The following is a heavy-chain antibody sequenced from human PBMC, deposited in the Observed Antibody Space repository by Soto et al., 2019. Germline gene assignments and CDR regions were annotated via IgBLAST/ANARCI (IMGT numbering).Heavy chain of an antibody. CDR2: INHSGST. CDR1: GGSFSGYY. J-gene: IGHJ4*02. V-gene: IGHV4-34*01. CDR3: ARTGNYYGSGSYSTFDY. Sequence: ETLSLTCAVYGGSFSGYYWSWIRQPPGKGLEWIGEINHSGSTNYNPSLKSRVTISVDTSKNQFSLKLSSVTAADTAVYYCARTGNYYGSGSYSTFDYWGQGTLVTVSS. D-gene: IGHD3-10*01.